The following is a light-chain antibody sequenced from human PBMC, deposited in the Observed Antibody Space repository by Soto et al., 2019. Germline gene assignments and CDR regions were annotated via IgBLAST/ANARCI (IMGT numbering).Light chain of an antibody. CDR3: LQDYNYPLT. CDR1: QGIRND. J-gene: IGKJ4*02. CDR2: AAS. Sequence: AIQITQSPSSRSASVWDGFTITCRSSQGIRNDVGWYQQKPGKAPKLLIYAASSLQSGVPSRFSGSGSGTDFTLTISRLQPEDFATYYCLQDYNYPLTFGGGTKVDI. V-gene: IGKV1-6*01.